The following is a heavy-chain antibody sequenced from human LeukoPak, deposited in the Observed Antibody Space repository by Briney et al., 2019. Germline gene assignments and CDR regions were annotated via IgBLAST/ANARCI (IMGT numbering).Heavy chain of an antibody. D-gene: IGHD5-18*01. Sequence: SETLTLTCAVSGGSISSGGYSWSWIRQPPGKGLEWIGFIYHSGSTYYNPTLKSRVTISVDRSKNQLSLKLSSVTAADTAVYYCAREVGAQLSLWGHGILVTVSS. V-gene: IGHV4-30-2*01. J-gene: IGHJ4*01. CDR2: IYHSGST. CDR1: GGSISSGGYS. CDR3: AREVGAQLSL.